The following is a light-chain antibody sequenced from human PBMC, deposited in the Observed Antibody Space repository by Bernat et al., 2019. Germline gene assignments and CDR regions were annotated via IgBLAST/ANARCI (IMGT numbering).Light chain of an antibody. CDR1: SSDVGGYKY. CDR2: DVS. Sequence: QSALTQPRSVSGSPGQSVTISCTGTSSDVGGYKYVSWYQQHPGKAPKLMIYDVSKRPSGVPDRFSGSKSGNTASLTISGLQAEDEADYYCCSYAGSYTYVFATGTKVTV. J-gene: IGLJ1*01. V-gene: IGLV2-11*01. CDR3: CSYAGSYTYV.